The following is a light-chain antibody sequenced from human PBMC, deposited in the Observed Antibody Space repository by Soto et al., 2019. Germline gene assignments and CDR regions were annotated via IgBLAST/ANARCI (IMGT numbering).Light chain of an antibody. CDR2: GTS. V-gene: IGKV3-15*01. Sequence: EIVMTQSPATLSVSPGERATLSCRASQRISTNLAWYQQKPGQAPRLLIYGTSTRATGIPDRFSGSGSGTEFTLTISSLQYEDFAVYYWQQYNKWWTFGQGTKVEIK. CDR1: QRISTN. CDR3: QQYNKWWT. J-gene: IGKJ1*01.